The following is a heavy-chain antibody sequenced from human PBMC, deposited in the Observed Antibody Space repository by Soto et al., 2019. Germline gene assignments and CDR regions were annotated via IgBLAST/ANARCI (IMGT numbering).Heavy chain of an antibody. CDR3: ARASYYDSSGYYSAFDP. CDR1: GGSISSGGYS. Sequence: SETLSLTCAVSGGSISSGGYSWSWIRQPPGKGLEWIGYIYYSGSTNYNPSLKSRVTISVDTSKNQFSLKLSSVTAADTAVYYCARASYYDSSGYYSAFDPWGQGTLVTVSS. CDR2: IYYSGST. V-gene: IGHV4-61*08. J-gene: IGHJ5*02. D-gene: IGHD3-22*01.